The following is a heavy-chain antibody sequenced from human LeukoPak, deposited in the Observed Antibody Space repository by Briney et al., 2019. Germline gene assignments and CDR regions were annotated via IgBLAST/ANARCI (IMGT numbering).Heavy chain of an antibody. V-gene: IGHV1-18*01. J-gene: IGHJ4*02. D-gene: IGHD6-13*01. CDR2: ISVYNGNT. CDR3: ARGGTSSWVGSFDY. CDR1: VYTFTSYG. Sequence: ASVNVSCKTSVYTFTSYGISWVRQAPGQGLEWMGWISVYNGNTNYAQKLQGRVTMTTDTSTRTAYMELKTLTSDDTAVYYCARGGTSSWVGSFDYWGQGTLVTVSS.